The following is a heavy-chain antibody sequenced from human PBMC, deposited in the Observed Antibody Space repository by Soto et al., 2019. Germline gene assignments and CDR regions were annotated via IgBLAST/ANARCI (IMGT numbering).Heavy chain of an antibody. CDR3: ATILTTLTPEEHVYCGLDV. J-gene: IGHJ6*02. CDR2: IDSGGST. V-gene: IGHV3-66*01. D-gene: IGHD4-17*01. CDR1: GFAVSTSY. Sequence: GGSLRLSCAASGFAVSTSYMNWVRQAPGKGLEWVSVIDSGGSTNHADSVKGRFTISTDVSKNTLFLQMNSLRAEDTAVYYCATILTTLTPEEHVYCGLDVWGQGTTVTVSS.